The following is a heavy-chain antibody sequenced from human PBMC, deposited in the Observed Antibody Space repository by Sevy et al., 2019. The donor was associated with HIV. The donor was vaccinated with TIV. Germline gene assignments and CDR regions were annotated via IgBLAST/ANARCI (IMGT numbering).Heavy chain of an antibody. CDR3: AKGRDYYSPPVD. Sequence: GGSLRLSCAASGFTFSNYAMSWVRQAPGKGLEWVSTVSGSGGNAHYADSVKGRLTISRDTSKNTLSLQMSSLRAEDAAVYYCAKGRDYYSPPVDWGQGTLVTVSS. J-gene: IGHJ4*02. CDR1: GFTFSNYA. D-gene: IGHD3-10*01. V-gene: IGHV3-23*01. CDR2: VSGSGGNA.